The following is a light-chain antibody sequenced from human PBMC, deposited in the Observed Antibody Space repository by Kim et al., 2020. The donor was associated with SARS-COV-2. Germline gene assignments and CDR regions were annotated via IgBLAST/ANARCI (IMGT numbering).Light chain of an antibody. V-gene: IGKV1-5*03. CDR2: RAS. CDR3: QHYSGYPRT. CDR1: QSVYSW. J-gene: IGKJ1*01. Sequence: ASGGDEGSITGRASQSVYSWLAWYQQKPGKAPKLLIYRASHLERGVPSRFSGSGSGTEFTLTISSLQPDDFATYYCQHYSGYPRTFGQGTKVEIK.